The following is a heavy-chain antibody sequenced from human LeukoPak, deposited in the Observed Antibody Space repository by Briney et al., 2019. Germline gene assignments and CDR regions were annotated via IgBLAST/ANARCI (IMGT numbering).Heavy chain of an antibody. Sequence: SETLSLTCTVSGGSISSYYWSWIRQPPGKGLEWIGYFYYSGSTNYNPSLKSRVTISVDTSKDQFSLKLSSVTAADAAVYYCARDSIRLSSYYYYMDVWGKGTTVTVSS. CDR1: GGSISSYY. D-gene: IGHD3-16*02. CDR3: ARDSIRLSSYYYYMDV. J-gene: IGHJ6*03. V-gene: IGHV4-59*01. CDR2: FYYSGST.